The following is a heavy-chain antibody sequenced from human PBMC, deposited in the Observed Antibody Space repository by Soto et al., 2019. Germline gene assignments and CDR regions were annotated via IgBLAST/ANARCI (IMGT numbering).Heavy chain of an antibody. V-gene: IGHV3-73*01. Sequence: GGSLTLSCAASGPTFCGPCMRWVRQASGKGLEWVGHITSKAYNYATADAASLKGRFNITRQYSQNTAYLQMDSMNTEDTAVYYPARQLHFGDNWGWGQGTLVTVSS. D-gene: IGHD4-17*01. J-gene: IGHJ4*02. CDR1: GPTFCGPC. CDR2: ITSKAYNYAT. CDR3: ARQLHFGDNWG.